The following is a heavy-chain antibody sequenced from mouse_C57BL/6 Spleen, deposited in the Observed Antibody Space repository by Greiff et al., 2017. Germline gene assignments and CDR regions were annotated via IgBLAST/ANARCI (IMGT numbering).Heavy chain of an antibody. Sequence: QVQLQQSGAELVRPGASVTLSCKASGYTFTDYEMHWVKQTPVHGLEWIGAIDPETGGTAYNQKFKGKAILTADKSSSTAYMELRSLTSEDSAVYYCTRGGDYGSSQGYYFDYWGQGTTLTVSS. D-gene: IGHD1-1*01. J-gene: IGHJ2*01. V-gene: IGHV1-15*01. CDR2: IDPETGGT. CDR1: GYTFTDYE. CDR3: TRGGDYGSSQGYYFDY.